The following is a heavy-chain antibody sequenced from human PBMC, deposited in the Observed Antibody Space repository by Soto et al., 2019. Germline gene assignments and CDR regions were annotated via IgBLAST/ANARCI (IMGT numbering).Heavy chain of an antibody. D-gene: IGHD2-15*01. V-gene: IGHV3-23*01. CDR3: AKTGELATRTYDYYGMDV. CDR1: GFTFSSYA. J-gene: IGHJ6*02. Sequence: GGSLRLSCAASGFTFSSYAMSWVRQAPGKGLEWVSAISGSGGSTYYADSVKGRFTISRDNSKNTLYLQMNSLRAEDTAVYYCAKTGELATRTYDYYGMDVWGQGTTVTVSS. CDR2: ISGSGGST.